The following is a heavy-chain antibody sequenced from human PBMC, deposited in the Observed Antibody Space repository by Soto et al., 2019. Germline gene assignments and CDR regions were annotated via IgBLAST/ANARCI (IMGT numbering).Heavy chain of an antibody. CDR2: ISSSSSTI. J-gene: IGHJ3*02. CDR3: ARVIPGGTIISAFDI. Sequence: GGSLRLSCAASGFTFSSYSMNWVRQAPGKGLEWVSYISSSSSTIYYADSVKGRFTISRDNAKNSLYLQMNSLRDEDTAVYYCARVIPGGTIISAFDIWGQGTMVTVSS. CDR1: GFTFSSYS. V-gene: IGHV3-48*02. D-gene: IGHD1-1*01.